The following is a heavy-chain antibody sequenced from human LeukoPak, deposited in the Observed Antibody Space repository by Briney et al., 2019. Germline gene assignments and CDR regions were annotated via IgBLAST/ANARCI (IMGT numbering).Heavy chain of an antibody. CDR1: GFTFSSYA. V-gene: IGHV3-23*01. J-gene: IGHJ6*02. CDR2: ISGSGGST. Sequence: GGSLRLSCAASGFTFSSYAMSWVRQAPGKGLEWVSAISGSGGSTYYADSVKGRFTISRDNSKNTLYLQMNSLRAEDTAVYYCAKDHIVVTIYYYGMDVWGQGTTVTVSS. CDR3: AKDHIVVTIYYYGMDV. D-gene: IGHD5-12*01.